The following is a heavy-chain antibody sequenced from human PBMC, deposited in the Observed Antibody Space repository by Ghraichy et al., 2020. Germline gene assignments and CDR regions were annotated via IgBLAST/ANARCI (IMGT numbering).Heavy chain of an antibody. V-gene: IGHV1-2*06. D-gene: IGHD6-19*01. CDR2: INPNSGGT. CDR3: AREDSGGYGHAFDI. CDR1: GYTFTGYY. Sequence: ASVKVSCKASGYTFTGYYMHWVRQAPGQGLEWMGRINPNSGGTNYAQKFQGRVTMTRDTSISTAYMELSRLRSDDTAVYYCAREDSGGYGHAFDIWGQGTMVTVSS. J-gene: IGHJ3*02.